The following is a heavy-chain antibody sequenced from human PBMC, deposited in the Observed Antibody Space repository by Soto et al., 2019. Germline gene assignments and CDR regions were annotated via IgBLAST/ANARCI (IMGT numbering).Heavy chain of an antibody. V-gene: IGHV1-69*02. CDR1: GGTFSSYT. J-gene: IGHJ6*02. D-gene: IGHD6-13*01. CDR3: GGRMAEGGEAAGTGYYGMDV. CDR2: IIPTLGIA. Sequence: QVQLVQSGAEVKKPGSSVKVSCKASGGTFSSYTISWVRQAPGQGLEWMGRIIPTLGIANYAQKFQGRVTITGDKSTRTAYREAGSPGSEDPAVYYRGGRMAEGGEAAGTGYYGMDVWGQGTTVTVSS.